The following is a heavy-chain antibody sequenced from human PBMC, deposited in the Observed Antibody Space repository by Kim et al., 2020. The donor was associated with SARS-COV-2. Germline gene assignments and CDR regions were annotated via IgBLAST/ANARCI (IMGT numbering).Heavy chain of an antibody. D-gene: IGHD1-1*01. V-gene: IGHV4-31*02. J-gene: IGHJ4*02. CDR2: T. Sequence: TYYNPSLKSRVTISVDTSKNQFSLKLSSVTAADTAVYYCARTGTGGLVDYWGQGTLVTVSS. CDR3: ARTGTGGLVDY.